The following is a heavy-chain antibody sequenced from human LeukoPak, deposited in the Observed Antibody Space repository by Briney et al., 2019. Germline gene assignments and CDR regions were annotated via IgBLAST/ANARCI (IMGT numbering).Heavy chain of an antibody. CDR1: GDSMSRYY. CDR3: ASLTGGVGARRFDY. CDR2: MSYSGST. J-gene: IGHJ4*02. Sequence: PPETLSLTCTVSGDSMSRYYWNWIRQPPGKGLEWIGYMSYSGSTNYNPSLNSRVTISLDESKNQVSLTLSSVTATDTAIYYCASLTGGVGARRFDYWGQGILVTVSS. D-gene: IGHD1-26*01. V-gene: IGHV4-59*08.